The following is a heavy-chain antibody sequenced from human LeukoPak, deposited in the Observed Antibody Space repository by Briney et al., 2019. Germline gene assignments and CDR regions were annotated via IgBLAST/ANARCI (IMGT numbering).Heavy chain of an antibody. Sequence: GRSLRLSCAASGFTFSNYAMHWVRQAPGKGLEWVAVISYDGSNKFYADSMKGRFTISRDNSKNTLFLQMNSLRVDDTGIYFCAGAYESRGHFGPAGIDYWGQGTPVTVSS. CDR3: AGAYESRGHFGPAGIDY. D-gene: IGHD3-22*01. J-gene: IGHJ4*02. CDR1: GFTFSNYA. CDR2: ISYDGSNK. V-gene: IGHV3-30*04.